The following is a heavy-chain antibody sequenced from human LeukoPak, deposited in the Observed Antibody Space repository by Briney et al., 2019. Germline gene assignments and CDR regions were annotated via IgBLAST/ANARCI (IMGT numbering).Heavy chain of an antibody. J-gene: IGHJ5*02. Sequence: NPSETLSLTCTVSGGSIRSYYWSWIRQPPGKGLEWIGYMHHSGSTKHNPYLKSRVTISVDTSKSQFSLQLSSVTAADTAVYYCARHAAVEGSSGWSPLWWFDPWGQGTLVTVSS. CDR3: ARHAAVEGSSGWSPLWWFDP. D-gene: IGHD6-19*01. V-gene: IGHV4-59*08. CDR1: GGSIRSYY. CDR2: MHHSGST.